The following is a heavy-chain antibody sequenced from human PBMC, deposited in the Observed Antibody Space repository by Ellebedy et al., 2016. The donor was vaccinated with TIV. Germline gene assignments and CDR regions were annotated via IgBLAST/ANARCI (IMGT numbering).Heavy chain of an antibody. CDR1: GGTFSSYA. D-gene: IGHD5-18*01. CDR2: IIPIVGIA. CDR3: ARADDTAMVFDY. Sequence: AASVKVSCKASGGTFSSYAINWVRQAPGQGLEWMGRIIPIVGIANYPPKFQGRVTITADKSTSIAYMELSSLRSEDTGVYYCARADDTAMVFDYWGQGTLVTVSS. J-gene: IGHJ4*02. V-gene: IGHV1-69*04.